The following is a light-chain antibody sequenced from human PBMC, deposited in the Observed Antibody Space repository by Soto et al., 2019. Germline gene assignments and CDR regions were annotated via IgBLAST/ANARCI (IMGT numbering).Light chain of an antibody. CDR1: SSDIGGYNF. Sequence: QSVLTQPPSASGSPEQSVTISCTGTSSDIGGYNFVSWYQQHPGKAPRLMIYEVAKRPSGVPDRFSGSKSGNTASLTVSGLQADDEADYYCSSYAGSNIVFGGGTKVTVL. J-gene: IGLJ3*02. CDR3: SSYAGSNIV. CDR2: EVA. V-gene: IGLV2-8*01.